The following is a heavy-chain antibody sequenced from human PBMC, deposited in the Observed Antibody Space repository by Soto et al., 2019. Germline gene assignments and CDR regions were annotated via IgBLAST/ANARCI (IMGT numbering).Heavy chain of an antibody. V-gene: IGHV1-8*01. CDR2: MNPNSGNT. CDR1: GYTFTSYD. Sequence: ASVKVSCKASGYTFTSYDINWVRQATGQGLEWMGYMNPNSGNTVYAQKFQGRVTMTWDTSISTAYMELSGLRSEDTAVYYCAREGMDVRGQGTTVTVSS. CDR3: AREGMDV. J-gene: IGHJ6*02.